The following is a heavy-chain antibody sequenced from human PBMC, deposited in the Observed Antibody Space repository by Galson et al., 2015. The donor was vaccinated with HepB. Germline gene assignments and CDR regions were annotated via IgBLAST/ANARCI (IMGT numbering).Heavy chain of an antibody. J-gene: IGHJ3*02. CDR1: GYTFTSYG. V-gene: IGHV1-18*04. CDR3: ARESLWEDYYDSSGDI. CDR2: ISAYNGNT. D-gene: IGHD3-22*01. Sequence: SVKVSCKASGYTFTSYGISWVRQAPGQGLEWMGWISAYNGNTNYAQKLQGRVTMTTDTSTSTAYMELRSLRSDDTAVYYCARESLWEDYYDSSGDIWGQGTMVTVSS.